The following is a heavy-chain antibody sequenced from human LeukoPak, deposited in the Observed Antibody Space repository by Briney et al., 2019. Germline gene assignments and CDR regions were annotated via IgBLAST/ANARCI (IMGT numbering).Heavy chain of an antibody. CDR1: GFIVSSHY. V-gene: IGHV3-53*01. CDR3: ARAGSTSGWYDY. CDR2: IYSDGST. J-gene: IGHJ4*02. D-gene: IGHD6-19*01. Sequence: GSLRLSCVASGFIVSSHYMTWVRQAPGKGLEWVSVIYSDGSTYYTDSVKGRFTVSRDSSKNTLYLQMHSLSAEDTAAYYCARAGSTSGWYDYWGQGTLVTVSS.